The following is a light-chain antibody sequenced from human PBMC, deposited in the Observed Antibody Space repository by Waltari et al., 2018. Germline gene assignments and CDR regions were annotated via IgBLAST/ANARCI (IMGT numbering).Light chain of an antibody. Sequence: SYELPQPPSASVSPGQTARITCSGDALPKPSAYWYQQKPGQAPVLVIYKDSERPSGIPERFSGSSSGTTVTLTISGVQAEDEADYYCQSADSSGTYVVFGGGTKLTVL. V-gene: IGLV3-25*03. CDR1: ALPKPS. CDR2: KDS. J-gene: IGLJ2*01. CDR3: QSADSSGTYVV.